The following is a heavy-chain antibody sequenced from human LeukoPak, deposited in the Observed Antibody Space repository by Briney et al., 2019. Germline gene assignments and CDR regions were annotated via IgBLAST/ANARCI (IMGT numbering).Heavy chain of an antibody. CDR2: ISAYNGNT. J-gene: IGHJ6*02. CDR3: ARWRYYYGSGSPMDA. CDR1: GYTFTSYG. D-gene: IGHD3-10*01. Sequence: ASVKVSCKASGYTFTSYGISWVRQAPGQGLEWMGWISAYNGNTNYAQKLQGRVTMTTDTSTSTAYMELRSLRSDDTAVYYCARWRYYYGSGSPMDAWGQGTTVTVSS. V-gene: IGHV1-18*01.